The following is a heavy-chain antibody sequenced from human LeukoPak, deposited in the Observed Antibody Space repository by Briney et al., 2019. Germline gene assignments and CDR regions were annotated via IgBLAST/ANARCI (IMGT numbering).Heavy chain of an antibody. CDR2: IYYSGGT. CDR1: GGSISSGGYY. D-gene: IGHD6-25*01. V-gene: IGHV4-31*03. J-gene: IGHJ6*02. Sequence: PSQTLSLTCTVSGGSISSGGYYWSWIRQHPGKGLEWIGYIYYSGGTYYNPSLKSRITISIDTSKNQFSLKLNSVTVADTAVYYCARGGYYYYYGMDVWGQGTTVTVSS. CDR3: ARGGYYYYYGMDV.